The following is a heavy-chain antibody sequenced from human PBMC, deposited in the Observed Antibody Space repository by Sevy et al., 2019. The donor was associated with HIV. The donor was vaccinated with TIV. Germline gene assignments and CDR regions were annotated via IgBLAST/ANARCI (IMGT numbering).Heavy chain of an antibody. CDR3: VRDQGGYG. Sequence: GGSLRLSCADSGFTFSNYRMNWVRQAPGKGLEWVSSISSSSYIFYADSVKGRFTISRDNAKNSLYLQMNSLRAEDTAVYYCVRDQGGYGWGQGTLVTVSS. J-gene: IGHJ4*02. CDR1: GFTFSNYR. CDR2: ISSSSYI. V-gene: IGHV3-21*01. D-gene: IGHD5-18*01.